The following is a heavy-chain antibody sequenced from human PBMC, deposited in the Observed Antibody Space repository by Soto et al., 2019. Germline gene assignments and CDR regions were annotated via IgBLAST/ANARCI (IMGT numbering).Heavy chain of an antibody. Sequence: GGSLRLACAASGFTFSSYAMIWVRQAPGKGLEWVSAISGSGGSTYYADSVKGRFTISRDNSKNTLYLQMNSLRAEDTAVYYCAKRESYDFWSGSWFDPWGQGTLVTVSS. CDR2: ISGSGGST. J-gene: IGHJ5*02. CDR1: GFTFSSYA. V-gene: IGHV3-23*01. D-gene: IGHD3-3*01. CDR3: AKRESYDFWSGSWFDP.